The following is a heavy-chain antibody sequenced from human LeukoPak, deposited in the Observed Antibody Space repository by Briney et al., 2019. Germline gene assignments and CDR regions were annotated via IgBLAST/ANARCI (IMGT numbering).Heavy chain of an antibody. CDR2: ISYDGSNK. J-gene: IGHJ5*02. CDR3: AKAHESCSGGSCYVPLDH. D-gene: IGHD2-15*01. V-gene: IGHV3-30*18. Sequence: PGKSLRLSCAASGFTFSSHGVHWVRQAPGKGLEWVAVISYDGSNKYYADSVKGRFTISRDNSKNTLYLQMDSLRLEDTAIYYCAKAHESCSGGSCYVPLDHWGQGTLVTVSS. CDR1: GFTFSSHG.